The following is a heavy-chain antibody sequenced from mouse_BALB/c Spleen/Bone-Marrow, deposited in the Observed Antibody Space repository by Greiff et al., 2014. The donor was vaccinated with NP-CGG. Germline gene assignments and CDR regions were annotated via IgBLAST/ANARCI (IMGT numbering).Heavy chain of an antibody. CDR1: GFTFTDYY. CDR3: ARDRTTATLYWYFDV. CDR2: IRNKANGYTS. Sequence: EVQLVESGGGLVQPGGSLRLSCATSGFTFTDYYMSWVRQPPGKALEWLVFIRNKANGYTSEYSASVKGRFTISRDNSQSILYLQMNTLRAEDSATYYCARDRTTATLYWYFDVWGAGTTVTVSS. D-gene: IGHD1-2*01. J-gene: IGHJ1*01. V-gene: IGHV7-3*02.